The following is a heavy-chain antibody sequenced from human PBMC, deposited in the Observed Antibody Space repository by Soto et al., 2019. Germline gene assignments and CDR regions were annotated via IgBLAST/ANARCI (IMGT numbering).Heavy chain of an antibody. CDR1: GFTFSSYA. J-gene: IGHJ6*02. CDR2: ISGSGGST. CDR3: AKEESVGAARPLLYYYGMDV. Sequence: RRLSCAASGFTFSSYAMSWVRQAPGKGLEWVSAISGSGGSTYYADSVKGRFTISRDNSKNTLYLQMNSLRAEDTAVYYCAKEESVGAARPLLYYYGMDVWGQGTTVTVSS. V-gene: IGHV3-23*01. D-gene: IGHD6-6*01.